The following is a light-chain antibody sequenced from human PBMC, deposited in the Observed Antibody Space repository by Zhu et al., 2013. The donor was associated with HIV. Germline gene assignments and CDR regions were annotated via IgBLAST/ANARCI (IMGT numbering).Light chain of an antibody. CDR1: QSVLYSSNNKNY. J-gene: IGKJ1*01. V-gene: IGKV4-1*01. CDR2: WAS. Sequence: DIVMTQSPDSQAVSLGERATINCKSSQSVLYSSNNKNYLAWYQQKPGQPPKLLIYWASTRESGVPDRFSGSGSGTDFTLSISSLQAEDVAVYYCQQYYSTPRTFGQGTKVEIK. CDR3: QQYYSTPRT.